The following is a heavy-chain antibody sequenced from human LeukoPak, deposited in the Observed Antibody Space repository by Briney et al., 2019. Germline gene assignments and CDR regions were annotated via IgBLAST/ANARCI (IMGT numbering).Heavy chain of an antibody. Sequence: GGSLRLSCAASGFTFSDYYMSWIRQAPGKGLEWVSYISSSGSTIYYADSVKGRFTISRDNAKNSLYLQMNSLRAEDTAVYYCARDKGKLMASRSFDIWGQGTMVTVSS. CDR2: ISSSGSTI. CDR3: ARDKGKLMASRSFDI. D-gene: IGHD5-24*01. CDR1: GFTFSDYY. J-gene: IGHJ3*02. V-gene: IGHV3-11*01.